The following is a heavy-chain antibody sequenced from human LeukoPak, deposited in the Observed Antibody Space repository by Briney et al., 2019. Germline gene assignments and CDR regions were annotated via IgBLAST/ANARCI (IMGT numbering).Heavy chain of an antibody. V-gene: IGHV3-64*02. CDR3: ARGPTTGEY. J-gene: IGHJ4*02. Sequence: GGSLRLSCAASGFTFSDYAMHWVRQAPGKGLEYVSAISSNGGSTYYADSVKGRFTISRDNSKNTVYLQMGSLRAEDMAVYYCARGPTTGEYWGQGTLVTVSS. D-gene: IGHD4-17*01. CDR1: GFTFSDYA. CDR2: ISSNGGST.